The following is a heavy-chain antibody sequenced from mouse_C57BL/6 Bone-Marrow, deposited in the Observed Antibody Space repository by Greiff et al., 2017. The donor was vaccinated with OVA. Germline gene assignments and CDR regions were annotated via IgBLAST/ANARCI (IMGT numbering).Heavy chain of an antibody. Sequence: QVQLQQSGAELVRPGASVTLSCKASGYTFTDYDMHWVKQTPVHGLEWIGAIDPETGGTAYNQKFKGKAILTADKSSSPAYMELRSLTSEDSAVYYGTRRGRGLYWYFDVWGTGTTVTVSS. J-gene: IGHJ1*03. V-gene: IGHV1-15*01. CDR1: GYTFTDYD. CDR3: TRRGRGLYWYFDV. CDR2: IDPETGGT.